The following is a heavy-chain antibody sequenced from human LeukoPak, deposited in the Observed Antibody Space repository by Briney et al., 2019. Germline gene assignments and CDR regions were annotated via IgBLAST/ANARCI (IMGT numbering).Heavy chain of an antibody. V-gene: IGHV4-39*01. CDR1: GGSISSSSYY. CDR3: VRRSHTSWPI. CDR2: IYYSGST. J-gene: IGHJ3*02. Sequence: SETLSLTCTVSGGSISSSSYYWGWIRQPPGKGLEWIGSIYYSGSTYYNPSLKSRVTISVDTSKNQFSLKLSSVTAADTAIYYCVRRSHTSWPIWGRGTMVTVSS.